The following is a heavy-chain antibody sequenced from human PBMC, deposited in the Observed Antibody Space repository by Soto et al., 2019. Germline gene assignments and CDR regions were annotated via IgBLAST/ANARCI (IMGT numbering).Heavy chain of an antibody. J-gene: IGHJ3*02. Sequence: SETLSLTCTVSGGSISSYYWSWIRQPPGKGLEWIGYIYYSGSTNYNPSLKSRVTISVDTSKNQFSLKLSSVTAADTAVYYCARGGESDIVVVPAALGIWGQGTMVTVSS. CDR2: IYYSGST. V-gene: IGHV4-59*01. CDR1: GGSISSYY. D-gene: IGHD2-2*01. CDR3: ARGGESDIVVVPAALGI.